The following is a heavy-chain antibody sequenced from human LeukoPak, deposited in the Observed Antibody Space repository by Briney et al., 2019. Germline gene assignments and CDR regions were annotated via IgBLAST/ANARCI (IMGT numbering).Heavy chain of an antibody. D-gene: IGHD2-21*01. CDR1: GFTFSSYW. Sequence: GGSLRLSCAASGFTFSSYWMHWVRQAPGKGLVGVSRINSDGRSTNYADSVKGRFTISRDNAKNTLYLRMNSLRAEDTAVYYCARVWWGGLYYFDYWGQGTLVTVSS. CDR2: INSDGRST. J-gene: IGHJ4*02. V-gene: IGHV3-74*01. CDR3: ARVWWGGLYYFDY.